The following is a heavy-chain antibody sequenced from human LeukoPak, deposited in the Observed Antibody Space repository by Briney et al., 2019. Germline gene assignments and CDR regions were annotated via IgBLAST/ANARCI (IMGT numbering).Heavy chain of an antibody. V-gene: IGHV3-11*04. CDR2: ISSSGNNI. J-gene: IGHJ4*02. CDR3: ARAQTPTFYGPLN. CDR1: GFTFSDYF. Sequence: GGSLRLSCIASGFTFSDYFMNWIRQAPGKGLEWISHISSSGNNIYYADSVKGRFSISRDNAKNSLYLQMNSLRAEDTAVYFCARAQTPTFYGPLNWGQGTLVAVSS. D-gene: IGHD2/OR15-2a*01.